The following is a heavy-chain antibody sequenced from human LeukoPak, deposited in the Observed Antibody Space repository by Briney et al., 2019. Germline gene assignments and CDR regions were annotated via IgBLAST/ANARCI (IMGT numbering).Heavy chain of an antibody. CDR2: INQDGSAK. J-gene: IGHJ4*02. CDR1: GFTLSSHW. V-gene: IGHV3-7*01. Sequence: GGSLRLSCAASGFTLSSHWMSWVRQAPGKGLEWVANINQDGSAKYYVDSVKGRFTISRDNSKNTLYLRMNGLRDEDTAVYYCDPHDSASQFWGQGTLVTVSS. CDR3: DPHDSASQF. D-gene: IGHD6-6*01.